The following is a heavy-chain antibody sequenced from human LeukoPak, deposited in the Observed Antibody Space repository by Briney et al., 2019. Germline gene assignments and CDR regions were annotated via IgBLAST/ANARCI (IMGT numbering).Heavy chain of an antibody. Sequence: GGSLRLSCAASGFTFSSFAMSWVRQAPGKGLEWVSAISGRDGSTYYSDSVKGRFTISRDNSKNTLYLQMNSLRAEDTAVYYCASSDATIGFDYWGQGTLVTVSS. CDR3: ASSDATIGFDY. CDR1: GFTFSSFA. CDR2: ISGRDGST. D-gene: IGHD3-10*01. V-gene: IGHV3-23*01. J-gene: IGHJ4*02.